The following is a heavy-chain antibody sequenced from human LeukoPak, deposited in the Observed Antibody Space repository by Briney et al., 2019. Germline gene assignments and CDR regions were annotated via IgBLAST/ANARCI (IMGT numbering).Heavy chain of an antibody. V-gene: IGHV1-18*01. CDR3: ARDKAYYDFWSGYSY. Sequence: ASVKVSCKASGYTFTSYGISWVRQAPGQGLEWMGWISAYNGNTNYAQKLQGRVTMTTDTSTSTAYMELRSLRSDDTAVYYCARDKAYYDFWSGYSYWGQGTLVTVSS. CDR1: GYTFTSYG. CDR2: ISAYNGNT. D-gene: IGHD3-3*01. J-gene: IGHJ4*02.